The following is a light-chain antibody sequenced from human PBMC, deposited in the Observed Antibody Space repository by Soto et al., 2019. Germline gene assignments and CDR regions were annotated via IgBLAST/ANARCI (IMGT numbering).Light chain of an antibody. CDR2: SNN. CDR3: AAWDDSLNGVV. V-gene: IGLV1-44*01. J-gene: IGLJ2*01. CDR1: SSNIGNNT. Sequence: QSVLTQPPSASGTAGQRVTISCSGSSSNIGNNTVNWYQQLPGTAPKLLIYSNNQRPSGVPDRFSGSKSGTSASLAISGLQSEDEADYYCAAWDDSLNGVVFGGGTKLTVL.